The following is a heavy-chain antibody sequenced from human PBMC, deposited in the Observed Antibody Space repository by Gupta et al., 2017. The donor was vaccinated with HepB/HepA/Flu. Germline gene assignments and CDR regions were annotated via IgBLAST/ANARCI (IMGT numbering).Heavy chain of an antibody. CDR1: GFTFDDYA. CDR2: ISGDGGST. D-gene: IGHD3-10*01. CDR3: AKDLGLRVPFYGMDV. Sequence: EVQLVESGGGVVQPGGSLRLSCAASGFTFDDYAMHWVRQASGKGLEWVSLISGDGGSTYYADSVKGRFTISRDNSKNSLYLQMNSLRTEDTALYYCAKDLGLRVPFYGMDVWGQGTTVTVSS. V-gene: IGHV3-43*02. J-gene: IGHJ6*02.